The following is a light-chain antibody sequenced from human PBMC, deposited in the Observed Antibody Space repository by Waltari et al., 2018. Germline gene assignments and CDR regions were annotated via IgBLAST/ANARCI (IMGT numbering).Light chain of an antibody. V-gene: IGLV2-14*01. J-gene: IGLJ3*02. CDR2: EVN. CDR1: TPDVGAYNF. Sequence: QSALTQPASVSGSPGQSITLSCTGTTPDVGAYNFVSCYQQHPGEVPKLLIYEVNNRPSGVSDRFSGSRSGNTASLTISGLLAEDEADYYCCSHSSSSTLVLFGGGTKVTVL. CDR3: CSHSSSSTLVL.